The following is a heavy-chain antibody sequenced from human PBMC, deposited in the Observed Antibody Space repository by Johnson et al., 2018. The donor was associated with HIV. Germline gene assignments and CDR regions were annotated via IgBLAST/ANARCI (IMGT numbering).Heavy chain of an antibody. CDR1: GFTFSSYA. CDR3: AREVAARLRAFDI. J-gene: IGHJ3*02. Sequence: VQLVESGGGLVQPGGSLRLSCAASGFTFSSYAMSWVRQAPGKGLEWVSAISGSGSTIYYADSVKGRFTISRDNAKNALYLQMNSPRAEDTAVYYCAREVAARLRAFDIWGQGTMVTVSS. D-gene: IGHD6-6*01. V-gene: IGHV3-23*04. CDR2: ISGSGSTI.